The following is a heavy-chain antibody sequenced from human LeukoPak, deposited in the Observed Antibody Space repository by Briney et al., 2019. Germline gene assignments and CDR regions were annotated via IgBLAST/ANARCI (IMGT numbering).Heavy chain of an antibody. V-gene: IGHV4-39*01. CDR3: ARHFIMITFGGVIVPSHFDY. CDR2: IYYSGST. Sequence: GSLRLSCAASGFTFSNYAMSWVRQPPGKGLEWIGSIYYSGSTYYNPSLKSRVTISVDTSKNQFSLNLSSVTAADTAVYYCARHFIMITFGGVIVPSHFDYWGQGTLVTVSS. CDR1: GFTFSNYA. D-gene: IGHD3-16*02. J-gene: IGHJ4*02.